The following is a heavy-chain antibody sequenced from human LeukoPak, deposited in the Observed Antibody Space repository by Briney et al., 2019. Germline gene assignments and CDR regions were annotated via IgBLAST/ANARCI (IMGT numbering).Heavy chain of an antibody. CDR2: ISSSSSTI. CDR1: GFTSSSYS. J-gene: IGHJ4*02. CDR3: ARDQGDYVWGSYRPTPFDY. Sequence: GGSLRLSCAASGFTSSSYSMNWVRQAPGKGLEWVSYISSSSSTIYYADSVKGRFTISRDNAKNSLYLQMNSLRAEDTAVYYCARDQGDYVWGSYRPTPFDYWGQGTLVTVSS. D-gene: IGHD3-16*02. V-gene: IGHV3-48*01.